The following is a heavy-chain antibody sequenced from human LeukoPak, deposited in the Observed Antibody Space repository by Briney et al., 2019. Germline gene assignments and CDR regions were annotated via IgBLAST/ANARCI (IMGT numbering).Heavy chain of an antibody. V-gene: IGHV1-18*01. J-gene: IGHJ5*02. CDR3: ARGEGGVVRRVIANRVNWFDP. D-gene: IGHD3-10*01. CDR1: GYTFTSYG. CDR2: ISAYNGNT. Sequence: ASVKVSCKASGYTFTSYGISWVRQAPGQGLEWMGWISAYNGNTNYAQKLQGRVTMTTDTSTSTAYMELRSLRSDDTAVYYCARGEGGVVRRVIANRVNWFDPWGPGTLVTVSS.